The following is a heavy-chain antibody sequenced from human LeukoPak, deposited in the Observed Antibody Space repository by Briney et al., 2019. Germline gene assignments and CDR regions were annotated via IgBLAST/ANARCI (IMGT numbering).Heavy chain of an antibody. J-gene: IGHJ4*02. CDR1: GFTFSSFW. CDR3: ARVDPYSSSWYGFDY. CDR2: IGTAGDT. D-gene: IGHD6-13*01. V-gene: IGHV3-13*01. Sequence: GGSLRLSCAASGFTFSSFWMHWVRQATGKGLEWVSAIGTAGDTYYPGSVKGRFTISRENAKNSLYLQMNSLRAGDTAVYYCARVDPYSSSWYGFDYWGQGTLVTVSS.